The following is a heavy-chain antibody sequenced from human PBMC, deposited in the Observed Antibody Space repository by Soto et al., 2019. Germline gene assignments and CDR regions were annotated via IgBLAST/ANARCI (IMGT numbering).Heavy chain of an antibody. D-gene: IGHD3-16*01. V-gene: IGHV3-23*01. CDR1: GFTFSSYA. J-gene: IGHJ4*02. Sequence: EVPLLESGGGLVQPGGSLRLSCAASGFTFSSYAMSWVRQAPGKGLEWVSTISGSGGSTYYADSVKGRFTISRDNSKNTLYLPMNSLRADDTAVDYCARTQGRYFDFWGQGALVTVSS. CDR2: ISGSGGST. CDR3: ARTQGRYFDF.